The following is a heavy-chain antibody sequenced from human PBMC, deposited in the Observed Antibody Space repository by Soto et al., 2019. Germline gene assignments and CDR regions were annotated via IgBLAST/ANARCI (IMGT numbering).Heavy chain of an antibody. Sequence: DVQLVESGGGLVQPGGSLKLSCVVSGFTLSDSTMHWVRQASGKGLEWVGRIRSKANAYATVEAASVRGRFTISRDDSMNTAYLQMNSLKTEDTAVYFCTRQWLLWGPFDYWGQGTPVTVSS. V-gene: IGHV3-73*01. J-gene: IGHJ4*02. CDR3: TRQWLLWGPFDY. CDR1: GFTLSDST. CDR2: IRSKANAYAT. D-gene: IGHD3-3*01.